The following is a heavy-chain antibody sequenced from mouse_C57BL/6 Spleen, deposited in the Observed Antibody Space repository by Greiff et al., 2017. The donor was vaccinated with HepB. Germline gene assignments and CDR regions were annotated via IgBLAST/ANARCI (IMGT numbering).Heavy chain of an antibody. Sequence: QVQLQQPGAELVRPGTSVKLSCKASGYTFTSYWMHWVKQRPGQGLEWIGVIDPSDSYTNYNQKFKGKATLTVDTSSSTAYMQLSSLTSEDSAVYDCASGNGSSNGGFDYWGKGTTLTVSS. D-gene: IGHD1-1*01. V-gene: IGHV1-59*01. CDR2: IDPSDSYT. J-gene: IGHJ2*01. CDR1: GYTFTSYW. CDR3: ASGNGSSNGGFDY.